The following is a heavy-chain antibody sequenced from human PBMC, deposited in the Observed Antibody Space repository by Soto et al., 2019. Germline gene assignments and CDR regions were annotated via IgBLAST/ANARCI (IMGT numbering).Heavy chain of an antibody. CDR1: GYTFTSYG. CDR2: ISAYNGNT. V-gene: IGHV1-18*01. J-gene: IGHJ6*02. Sequence: AAVKVSCKASGYTFTSYGTSWVRQAPGQGLEWMGWISAYNGNTNYAQKLQGRVTMTTDTSTSTAYMELRSLRSDDTAVYYCARDYFYDSSGGYYYGMDVWGQGTTVTVSS. D-gene: IGHD6-25*01. CDR3: ARDYFYDSSGGYYYGMDV.